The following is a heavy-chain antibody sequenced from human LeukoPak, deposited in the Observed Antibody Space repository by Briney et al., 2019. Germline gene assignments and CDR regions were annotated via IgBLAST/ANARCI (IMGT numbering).Heavy chain of an antibody. Sequence: KPGGSLRLSCTVSGLTFADFTMSWFRQAPGKGLEWVGFIKSKTYGGTIEYAASVRGRFTISRDDSKSIAYLQMDSLETEDTAVYYCIRDHHCSRSTCKKGRYFQHWGQGTLVTVSS. CDR3: IRDHHCSRSTCKKGRYFQH. V-gene: IGHV3-49*05. D-gene: IGHD2-2*01. CDR1: GLTFADFT. J-gene: IGHJ1*01. CDR2: IKSKTYGGTI.